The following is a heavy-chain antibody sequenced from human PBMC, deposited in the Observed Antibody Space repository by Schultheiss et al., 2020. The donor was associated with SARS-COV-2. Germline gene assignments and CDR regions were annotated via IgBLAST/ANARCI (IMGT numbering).Heavy chain of an antibody. Sequence: SQTLSLTCTVSGGSISSYYWSWIRQPPGKGLEWIGEIHHSGSINYNPSLKSRVTMSVDKSKNQFSLKLSSVTAADTAVYYCARGGTRRDGYKNTPYYYYGMDVWGQGTTVTVSS. J-gene: IGHJ6*02. V-gene: IGHV4-59*12. CDR1: GGSISSYY. CDR2: IHHSGSI. D-gene: IGHD5-24*01. CDR3: ARGGTRRDGYKNTPYYYYGMDV.